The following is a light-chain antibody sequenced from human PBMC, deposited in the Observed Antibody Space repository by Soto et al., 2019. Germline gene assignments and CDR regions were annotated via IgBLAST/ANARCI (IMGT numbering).Light chain of an antibody. CDR2: GAF. Sequence: AIQMTQSPSSLSASVGDRLTITCRASQDVSNYVGWYQQKPGKDPKFLLYGAFSLETGIPSRFSGSGYGTEFTLTINSLLTEDFATYFCLQDYSWPWTFGQGTKVEV. CDR1: QDVSNY. J-gene: IGKJ1*01. V-gene: IGKV1-6*01. CDR3: LQDYSWPWT.